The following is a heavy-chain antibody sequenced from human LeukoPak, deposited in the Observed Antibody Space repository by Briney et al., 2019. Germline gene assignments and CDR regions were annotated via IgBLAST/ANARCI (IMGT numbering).Heavy chain of an antibody. D-gene: IGHD3-3*02. V-gene: IGHV3-33*01. J-gene: IGHJ5*02. CDR3: ARDGISNTWYRWFDP. CDR2: IWYDGSKK. Sequence: GRSLRLSCAASGFIFSSYGMHWVRQAPGKWLEWVAIIWYDGSKKYYADSVKGRFIISRDNSENMLYLQMNSLRADDTAIYYCARDGISNTWYRWFDPWGQGTLVTVSS. CDR1: GFIFSSYG.